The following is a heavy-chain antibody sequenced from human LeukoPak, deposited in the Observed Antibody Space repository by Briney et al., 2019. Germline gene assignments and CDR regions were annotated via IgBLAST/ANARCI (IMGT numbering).Heavy chain of an antibody. CDR3: ARHAYSNSVPDY. CDR2: IYYSGST. D-gene: IGHD4-11*01. Sequence: SETLSLTCTVSGGSISNYYWSWIRQPPGKGLEWIGYIYYSGSTSYNPSLKSRVTISIDTPKNQFSLKLSSVTAADTAVYYCARHAYSNSVPDYWGQGTLVTVSS. CDR1: GGSISNYY. J-gene: IGHJ4*02. V-gene: IGHV4-59*08.